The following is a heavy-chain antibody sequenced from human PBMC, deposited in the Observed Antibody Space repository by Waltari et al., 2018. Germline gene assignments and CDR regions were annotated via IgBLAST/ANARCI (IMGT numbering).Heavy chain of an antibody. D-gene: IGHD2-8*01. J-gene: IGHJ6*02. V-gene: IGHV3-48*01. CDR2: ISSSSTI. Sequence: EVQLVESGGGLVQPGGSLRLSCAASGFTFSSYSMNWVRQAPGKGLEWVSYISSSSTIYYADSVKGRFTISRDNAKNSLYLQMNSLRAEDTAVYYCASNGGAGPGRMVYARRGYYYYYGMDVWGQGTTVIVSS. CDR3: ASNGGAGPGRMVYARRGYYYYYGMDV. CDR1: GFTFSSYS.